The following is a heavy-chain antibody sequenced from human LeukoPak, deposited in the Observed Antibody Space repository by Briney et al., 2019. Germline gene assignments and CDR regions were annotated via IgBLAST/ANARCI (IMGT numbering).Heavy chain of an antibody. CDR3: AKVGAGCSSTSCYGPLNYYYYMDV. CDR1: GFTFSSYA. D-gene: IGHD2-2*01. J-gene: IGHJ6*03. CDR2: IYSDGSA. Sequence: GGSLRLSCAASGFTFSSYAMSWVRQAPGKGLEWVSVIYSDGSAYYADSVKGRFTISRDNSENTLYLQMNSLRAEDTAVYYCAKVGAGCSSTSCYGPLNYYYYMDVWGKGTTVTISS. V-gene: IGHV3-23*03.